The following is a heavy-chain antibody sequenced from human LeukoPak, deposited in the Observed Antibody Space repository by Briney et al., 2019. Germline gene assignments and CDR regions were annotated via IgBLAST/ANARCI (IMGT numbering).Heavy chain of an antibody. Sequence: SETLSLTCTVSGVSISSSNSYWGWIRQPPGKVLEWIGRIYTIGSTNYNPSLKSRVTISGDTSKNQFSLKLSSVTAADTAVYYCASMVATMYYFDYWGQGTLVTVSS. J-gene: IGHJ4*02. V-gene: IGHV4-61*02. CDR3: ASMVATMYYFDY. CDR2: IYTIGST. D-gene: IGHD5-12*01. CDR1: GVSISSSNSY.